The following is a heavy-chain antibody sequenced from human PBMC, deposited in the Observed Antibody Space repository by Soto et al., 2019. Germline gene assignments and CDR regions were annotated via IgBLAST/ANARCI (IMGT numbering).Heavy chain of an antibody. Sequence: QVQLQESGPGLVKPSQTLSLTCTVSGVSISSGGYYWTWIRQHPQKGLEWIGHIYYSGSTYYNPSLKSRVTLSVDTSKNQFSLKLSSVTAADTAVYYCAREYYYDSSGFDYWGQGTLVTVSS. J-gene: IGHJ4*02. CDR2: IYYSGST. V-gene: IGHV4-31*03. D-gene: IGHD3-22*01. CDR3: AREYYYDSSGFDY. CDR1: GVSISSGGYY.